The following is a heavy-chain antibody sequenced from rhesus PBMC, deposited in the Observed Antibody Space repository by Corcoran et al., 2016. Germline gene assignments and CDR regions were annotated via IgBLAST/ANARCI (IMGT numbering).Heavy chain of an antibody. CDR2: IYCSGSST. CDR3: ARGSSGHFDD. D-gene: IGHD6-31*01. J-gene: IGHJ4*01. V-gene: IGHV4-169*01. Sequence: QLQLQESGPGLVKPSETMSVTCAVSGGSISSSYWSWIRQAPGKGLEWIGYIYCSGSSTNYNPSLKSRVTLSVYTSKNQLCLKLSAVTTADTAVYYCARGSSGHFDDWGQGVLGTVSS. CDR1: GGSISSSY.